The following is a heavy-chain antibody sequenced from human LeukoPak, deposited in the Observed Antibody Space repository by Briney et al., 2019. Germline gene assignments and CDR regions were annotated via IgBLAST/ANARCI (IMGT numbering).Heavy chain of an antibody. CDR3: AKDKGSGSYRPKDHYYYYYGMDV. D-gene: IGHD3-10*01. Sequence: PGGSLRLSCAASGFTFSSYGMHWVRQAPGKGLEWVAVISYDGSNKYYADSVKGRFTISRDNSKNTLYLQMNSLRAEDTAVYYCAKDKGSGSYRPKDHYYYYYGMDVWGQGTTVTVSS. V-gene: IGHV3-30*18. CDR2: ISYDGSNK. J-gene: IGHJ6*02. CDR1: GFTFSSYG.